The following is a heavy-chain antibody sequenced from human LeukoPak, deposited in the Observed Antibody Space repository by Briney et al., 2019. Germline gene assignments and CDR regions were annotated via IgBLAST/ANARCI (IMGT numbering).Heavy chain of an antibody. CDR3: AKAGSQWLVPGDNWFDP. J-gene: IGHJ5*02. CDR1: GFTVSSNY. Sequence: GGSLRLSCAASGFTVSSNYMSWVRQAPGKGLEWVSVIYSGGSTYYADSVKGRFTISRDNSKNTLYLQMNSLRAEDTAVYYCAKAGSQWLVPGDNWFDPWGQGTLVTVSS. CDR2: IYSGGST. V-gene: IGHV3-66*01. D-gene: IGHD6-19*01.